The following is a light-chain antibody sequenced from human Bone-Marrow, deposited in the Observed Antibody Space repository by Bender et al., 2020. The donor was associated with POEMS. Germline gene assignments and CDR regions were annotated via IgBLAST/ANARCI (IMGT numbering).Light chain of an antibody. J-gene: IGLJ2*01. CDR1: SSNVGSYDL. V-gene: IGLV2-23*02. CDR3: CLYAGSSTLV. Sequence: QSALTQPASVSGSPGQSITISCTGASSNVGSYDLVSWYQQHPGKVPRLLIYEVTKRPSGVSNRFSGSKSGKTASLTISGLQAEDEADYYCCLYAGSSTLVFGGGTKLTVL. CDR2: EVT.